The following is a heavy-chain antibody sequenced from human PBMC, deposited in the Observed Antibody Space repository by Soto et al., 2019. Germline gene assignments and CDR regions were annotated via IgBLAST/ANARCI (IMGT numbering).Heavy chain of an antibody. CDR3: AREVPHQRFDY. J-gene: IGHJ4*02. Sequence: PGGSLRLSCAASGFTFSSYAMHWVRQAPGKGLEYVSAISSNGGSTYYANSVKGRFTISRDNSKNTLYLQMGSLRAEDMAVYYCAREVPHQRFDYWGQGTLVTVSS. CDR2: ISSNGGST. CDR1: GFTFSSYA. V-gene: IGHV3-64*01.